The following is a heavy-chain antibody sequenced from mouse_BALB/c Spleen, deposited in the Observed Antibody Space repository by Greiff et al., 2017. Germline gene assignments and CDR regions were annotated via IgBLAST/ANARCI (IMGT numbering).Heavy chain of an antibody. CDR3: ARHELGLYYAMDY. Sequence: DVQLQESGGGLVKLGGSLKLSCAASGFTFSSYYMSWVRQTPEKRLELVAAINSNGGSTYYPDTVKGRFTISRDNAKNTLYLQMSSLKSEDTALYYCARHELGLYYAMDYWGQGTSVTVSS. J-gene: IGHJ4*01. CDR2: INSNGGST. V-gene: IGHV5-6-2*01. D-gene: IGHD3-1*01. CDR1: GFTFSSYY.